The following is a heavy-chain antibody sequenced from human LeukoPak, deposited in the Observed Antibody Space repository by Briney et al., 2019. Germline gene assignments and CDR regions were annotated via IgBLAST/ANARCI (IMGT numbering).Heavy chain of an antibody. D-gene: IGHD3-22*01. J-gene: IGHJ3*02. V-gene: IGHV3-30*02. CDR3: AKVGTYYYDSSGSAGAFDI. CDR1: GFTFSSYG. Sequence: GGSLRLSCAASGFTFSSYGMHWVRQAPGKGLEWVAFIRYDGSNKYYADSVKGRFTISRDNSENTLYLQMNSLRAEDTAVYYCAKVGTYYYDSSGSAGAFDIWGQGTMVTVSS. CDR2: IRYDGSNK.